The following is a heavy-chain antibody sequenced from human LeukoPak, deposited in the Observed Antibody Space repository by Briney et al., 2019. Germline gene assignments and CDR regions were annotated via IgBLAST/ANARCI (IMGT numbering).Heavy chain of an antibody. CDR1: GFTFIIYA. CDR3: AKDLSIAAAGTGFDY. CDR2: ISGSGGST. V-gene: IGHV3-23*01. D-gene: IGHD6-13*01. J-gene: IGHJ4*02. Sequence: GGSLRLSCAASGFTFIIYAMGGVRQAPGKGLEWVSAISGSGGSTYYADSVKGRFTISRDNSKNTLYLQMNSLRAEDTAVYYCAKDLSIAAAGTGFDYWGQGTLVTVSS.